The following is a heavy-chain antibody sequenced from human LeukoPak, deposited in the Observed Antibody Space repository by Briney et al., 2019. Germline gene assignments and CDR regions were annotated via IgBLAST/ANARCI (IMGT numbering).Heavy chain of an antibody. V-gene: IGHV3-74*01. D-gene: IGHD6-19*01. Sequence: GGSLRLSCAASGSTFSSYAMSWVRQAPGKGLEWVSRVDTDGSGTIYADSVKGRFTVSRDNAKNTLYLQMISLRAEDTAVYYCARGGYSSGLDYWGQGILVTVSS. J-gene: IGHJ4*02. CDR2: VDTDGSGT. CDR3: ARGGYSSGLDY. CDR1: GSTFSSYA.